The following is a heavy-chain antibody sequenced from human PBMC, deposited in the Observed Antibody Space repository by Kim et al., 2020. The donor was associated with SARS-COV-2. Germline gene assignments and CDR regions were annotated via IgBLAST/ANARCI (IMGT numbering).Heavy chain of an antibody. J-gene: IGHJ5*01. CDR3: VKDFRWDWGTGTWVES. CDR2: ISWNTGNV. D-gene: IGHD7-27*01. Sequence: GGSLRLSCAASGFTFGESAMHWVRQAPGKGLEWVSAISWNTGNVAYADSVMGRFTISRDNAGKSLYLQMTDLRPEDTALYYCVKDFRWDWGTGTWVESWG. CDR1: GFTFGESA. V-gene: IGHV3-9*01.